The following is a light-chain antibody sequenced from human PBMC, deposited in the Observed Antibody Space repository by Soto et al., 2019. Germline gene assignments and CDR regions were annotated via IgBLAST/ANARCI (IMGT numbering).Light chain of an antibody. J-gene: IGKJ4*01. CDR2: GAS. CDR1: QSVSGN. Sequence: PGERATLSCRASQSVSGNLAWYQQKPGQAPRLLIYGASTRATGIPARFSGSGSGTEFTLTISSLQSEDFAVYYCQQYNNWPPLTFGGGTKVEIK. V-gene: IGKV3-15*01. CDR3: QQYNNWPPLT.